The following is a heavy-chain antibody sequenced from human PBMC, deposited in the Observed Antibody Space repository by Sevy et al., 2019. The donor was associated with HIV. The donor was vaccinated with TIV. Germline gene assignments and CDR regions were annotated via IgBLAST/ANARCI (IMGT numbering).Heavy chain of an antibody. D-gene: IGHD3-10*01. CDR2: ISAYNGNT. J-gene: IGHJ5*02. V-gene: IGHV1-18*01. CDR3: ARTVYGSGSQNWFDP. Sequence: ASVKVSCKASGYTFTSYGISWVRQAPGQGLEWMGWISAYNGNTNYAPKLQGRVTMTTDTSTSTAYMELRSLRSDDTAVYYCARTVYGSGSQNWFDPWGQGTLVTVSS. CDR1: GYTFTSYG.